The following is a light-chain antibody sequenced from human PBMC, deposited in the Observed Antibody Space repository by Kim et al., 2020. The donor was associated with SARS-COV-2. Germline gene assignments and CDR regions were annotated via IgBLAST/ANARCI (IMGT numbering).Light chain of an antibody. J-gene: IGLJ3*02. CDR3: CSYANGGTWV. CDR2: GDN. Sequence: QSALTKPASVSGSPGQSITISCSVTNNDVGSHDLVSWYQHHPGSAPKLVIYGDNQRPSGVSSRFSGSKSGNTASLTISELYPEDEADYYCCSYANGGTWVVGGVTQLTVL. V-gene: IGLV2-23*01. CDR1: NNDVGSHDL.